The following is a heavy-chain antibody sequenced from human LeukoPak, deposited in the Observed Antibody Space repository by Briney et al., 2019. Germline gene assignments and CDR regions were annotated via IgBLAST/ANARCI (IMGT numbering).Heavy chain of an antibody. CDR2: IIPIFGTA. CDR1: GGTFSSYA. J-gene: IGHJ4*02. CDR3: ARGVRFLEWSFDY. V-gene: IGHV1-69*13. Sequence: SVKVSCKASGGTFSSYAISWVRQAPGQGLEWMGGIIPIFGTANYAQKFQGRVTITADESTSTAYMELSSLRSEDTAVYYCARGVRFLEWSFDYWGQGTLVTVSS. D-gene: IGHD3-3*01.